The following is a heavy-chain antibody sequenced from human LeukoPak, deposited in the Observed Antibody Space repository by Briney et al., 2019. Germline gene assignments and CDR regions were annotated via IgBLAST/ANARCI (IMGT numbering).Heavy chain of an antibody. V-gene: IGHV3-48*01. CDR1: GFIFSSYA. Sequence: GGPLRLPCAASGFIFSSYAINWVRQAPGKGLEWVSYISSSGDTIYYADSVKGRFTVSRDNAKNSLYLQMSSLRADDTALYYCARDRRQTLPDWGQGTLVTVSS. J-gene: IGHJ4*02. CDR3: ARDRRQTLPD. D-gene: IGHD2-15*01. CDR2: ISSSGDTI.